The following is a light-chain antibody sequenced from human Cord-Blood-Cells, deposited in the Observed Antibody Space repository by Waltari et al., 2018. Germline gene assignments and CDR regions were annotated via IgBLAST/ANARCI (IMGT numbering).Light chain of an antibody. CDR1: SSDVGGYNY. CDR3: QAWDSSTYV. J-gene: IGLJ1*01. Sequence: QSALTQPASVSGSPGQSITISCTGTSSDVGGYNYVSWYQQHPGKAPKLMIYDVSNRPSGVSNRFSGSKSGNTASLTISGLQAMDEADYYCQAWDSSTYVFGTGTKVTVL. CDR2: DVS. V-gene: IGLV2-14*01.